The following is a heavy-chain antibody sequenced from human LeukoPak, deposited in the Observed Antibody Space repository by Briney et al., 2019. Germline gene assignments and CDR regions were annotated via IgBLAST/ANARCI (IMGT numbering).Heavy chain of an antibody. D-gene: IGHD2-15*01. CDR2: INHSGST. V-gene: IGHV4-34*01. Sequence: PSETLSLTCAVYGGSFSGYYWSWIRQPPGKGLEWIGEINHSGSTNYNPSLKSRVTISVDTSKNQFSLKLSSVTAADTAVYYCARGSGGSCYYDHWGQGTLVTVSS. CDR3: ARGSGGSCYYDH. J-gene: IGHJ4*02. CDR1: GGSFSGYY.